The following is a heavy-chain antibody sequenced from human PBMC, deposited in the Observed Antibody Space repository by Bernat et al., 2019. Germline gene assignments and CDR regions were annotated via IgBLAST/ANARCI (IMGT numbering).Heavy chain of an antibody. J-gene: IGHJ5*02. Sequence: EVQLVESGGGLVKPGGSLRLSCAASGFTFSSYSMNWVRQAPGKGLEWVSSISSSSSYIYYADSVKGRFTISRDNAKNSLYLQMNSLRAEDTAVYYCARDYCSSISCYFDPWGQGTLVTVSS. CDR1: GFTFSSYS. D-gene: IGHD2-2*01. V-gene: IGHV3-21*01. CDR2: ISSSSSYI. CDR3: ARDYCSSISCYFDP.